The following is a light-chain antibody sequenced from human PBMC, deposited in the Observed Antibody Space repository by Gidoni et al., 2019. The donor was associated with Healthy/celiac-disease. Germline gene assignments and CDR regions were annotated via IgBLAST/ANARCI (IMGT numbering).Light chain of an antibody. V-gene: IGKV1-5*01. CDR2: DAS. Sequence: DIQMPQSPSTLSASVGDRVTITCRASQSISSWLAWYQQKPGKAPKLLIYDASSLESGVPSRFSGSGSGTEFTRTISSLQPDDFATYYCQQYNSYSETFGQGTKVEIK. CDR3: QQYNSYSET. CDR1: QSISSW. J-gene: IGKJ1*01.